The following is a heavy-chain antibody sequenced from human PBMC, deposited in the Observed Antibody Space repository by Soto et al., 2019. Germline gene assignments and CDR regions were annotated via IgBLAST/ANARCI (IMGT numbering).Heavy chain of an antibody. J-gene: IGHJ5*02. CDR2: IYHSGST. CDR3: AGTGTTSYNWFDP. CDR1: GGSISSGGYS. Sequence: QLQLQESGSGLVKPSQTLSLTCAVSGGSISSGGYSWSWIRQPPGKGLEWIGYIYHSGSTYYNPSLKSRVTISVDRSKNQFSLKLSSVTAADTAVYYWAGTGTTSYNWFDPWGQGTLVTVSS. V-gene: IGHV4-30-2*01. D-gene: IGHD1-7*01.